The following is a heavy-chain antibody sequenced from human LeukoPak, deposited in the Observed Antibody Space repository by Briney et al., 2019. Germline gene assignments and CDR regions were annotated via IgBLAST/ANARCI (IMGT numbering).Heavy chain of an antibody. Sequence: SETLSLTCTVSGGSISSYYWSWIRQPPGKGLEWIGYIYYSGSTNYNPSLKSRATISVDTSKNQFSLKLSSVTAADTAVYYCARFGCTNGVCFFDYWGQGTLVTVSS. CDR3: ARFGCTNGVCFFDY. V-gene: IGHV4-59*01. CDR1: GGSISSYY. D-gene: IGHD2-8*01. CDR2: IYYSGST. J-gene: IGHJ4*02.